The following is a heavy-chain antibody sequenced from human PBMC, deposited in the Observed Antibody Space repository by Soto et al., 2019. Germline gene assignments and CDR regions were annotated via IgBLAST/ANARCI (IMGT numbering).Heavy chain of an antibody. D-gene: IGHD1-1*01. J-gene: IGHJ4*02. CDR3: ARERYGDY. CDR1: GYTFTSYG. V-gene: IGHV1-18*01. CDR2: ISAHNGNT. Sequence: QVHLVQSGAEVKKPGASVKVSCKASGYTFTSYGITWVRQAPGQGLEWMGWISAHNGNTDYAQKLQGRVIVTRDTSTSTAYMELRSLICDDTAVYYCARERYGDYWGQGAMVTVSS.